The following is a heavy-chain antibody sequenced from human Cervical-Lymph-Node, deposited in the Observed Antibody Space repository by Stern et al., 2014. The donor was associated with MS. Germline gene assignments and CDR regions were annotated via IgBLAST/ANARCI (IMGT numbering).Heavy chain of an antibody. Sequence: VQLVESGPGLVKPSQTLSLTCTVSGGSIHIGDYYWSWIRHLPGKGLEWIGYIYNIGSTSYNPSLKSRVSISVDTSKNQFSLNLNSVTAADTAVYYCAGGTVAGLFDFWGQGTLVTVSS. D-gene: IGHD6-19*01. CDR2: IYNIGST. CDR3: AGGTVAGLFDF. J-gene: IGHJ4*02. CDR1: GGSIHIGDYY. V-gene: IGHV4-31*03.